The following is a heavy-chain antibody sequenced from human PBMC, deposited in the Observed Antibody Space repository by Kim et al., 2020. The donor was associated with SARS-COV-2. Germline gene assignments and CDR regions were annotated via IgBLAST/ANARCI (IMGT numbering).Heavy chain of an antibody. CDR2: IYYSGST. CDR1: GGSISSSSYY. J-gene: IGHJ5*02. D-gene: IGHD4-17*01. Sequence: SETLSLTCTVSGGSISSSSYYWGWIRQPPGKGLEWIGSIYYSGSTYYNPSLKSRVTISVDTSKNQFSLKLSSVTAADTAVYYCANVYGGNEGWFDPWGQGTLVTVSS. V-gene: IGHV4-39*07. CDR3: ANVYGGNEGWFDP.